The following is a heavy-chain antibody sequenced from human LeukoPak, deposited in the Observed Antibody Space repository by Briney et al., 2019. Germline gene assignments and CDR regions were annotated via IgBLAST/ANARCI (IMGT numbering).Heavy chain of an antibody. CDR3: ASAVMYRYYYYYGLDV. V-gene: IGHV1-2*06. J-gene: IGHJ6*02. CDR2: IDPNNGGT. CDR1: GYSFTGYF. Sequence: ASVKVSCKASGYSFTGYFIHWVRQAPGQGLEWMGRIDPNNGGTSYAQKFQGRVTVTRDTSITTAHMEITSLRSDDTAVYYCASAVMYRYYYYYGLDVWGQGTTVTVSS. D-gene: IGHD1-1*01.